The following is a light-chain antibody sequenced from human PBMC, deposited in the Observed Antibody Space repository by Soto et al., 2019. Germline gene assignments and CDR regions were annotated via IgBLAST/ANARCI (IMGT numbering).Light chain of an antibody. Sequence: DIQMTQSPSALSASVGDRVTITCRASQSISTYLNWYQQRPGQAPKLLIYAASNLQSGVPSRFTGSESGTDFTLTISSLQPEDFATFYCQQTYRIPYTFGQGTKVDIK. V-gene: IGKV1-39*01. CDR1: QSISTY. CDR3: QQTYRIPYT. CDR2: AAS. J-gene: IGKJ2*01.